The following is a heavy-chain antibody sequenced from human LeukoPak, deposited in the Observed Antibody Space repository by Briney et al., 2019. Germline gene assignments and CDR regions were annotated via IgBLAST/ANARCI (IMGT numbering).Heavy chain of an antibody. CDR2: ISSGSDYI. CDR1: GFTFNDYS. D-gene: IGHD3-3*01. J-gene: IGHJ6*02. CDR3: ARVPANYFGSRIHFFGDGMDV. Sequence: GGSLRLSCAASGFTFNDYSMNWVRQAPGKGLEWVSSISSGSDYIHYADSVKGRFIISRDNAKESLYLQMNSLRAEDTATYSCARVPANYFGSRIHFFGDGMDVWGQGTTVTVSS. V-gene: IGHV3-21*01.